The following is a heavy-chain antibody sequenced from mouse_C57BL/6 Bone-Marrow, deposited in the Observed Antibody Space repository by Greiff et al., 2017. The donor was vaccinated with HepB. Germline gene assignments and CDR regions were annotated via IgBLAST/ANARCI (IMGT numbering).Heavy chain of an antibody. CDR2: IDPSDSYT. D-gene: IGHD2-12*01. CDR3: AGGYSAQFAY. V-gene: IGHV1-50*01. J-gene: IGHJ3*01. CDR1: GYTFTSYW. Sequence: QVQLQQPGAELVKPGASVKLSCKASGYTFTSYWMQWVKQRPGQGLEWIGEIDPSDSYTNYNQKFKGKATLTVDTSSSTAYMQLSSLTSEDSAVYYCAGGYSAQFAYWGQGTLVTVSA.